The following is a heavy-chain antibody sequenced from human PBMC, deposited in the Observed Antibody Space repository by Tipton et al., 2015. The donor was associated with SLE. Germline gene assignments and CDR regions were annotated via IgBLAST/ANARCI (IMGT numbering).Heavy chain of an antibody. Sequence: TLSLTCTVSGGSISSGGYYWSWIRQPPGKGLEWIGEINHSGSTNYNPSLKSRVTISVDTSKNQFSLKLSSVTAADTAVYYCARAPIPNDSSGSGWFDPWGQGTLVTVSS. V-gene: IGHV4-39*07. CDR3: ARAPIPNDSSGSGWFDP. CDR2: INHSGST. CDR1: GGSISSGGYY. D-gene: IGHD3-22*01. J-gene: IGHJ5*02.